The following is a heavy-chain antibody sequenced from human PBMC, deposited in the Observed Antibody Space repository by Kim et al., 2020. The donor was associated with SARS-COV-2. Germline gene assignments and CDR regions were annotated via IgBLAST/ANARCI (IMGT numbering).Heavy chain of an antibody. CDR2: TWNDGSNK. V-gene: IGHV3-33*03. Sequence: GGSLRLSCAASGFSFSTYGMHWVRQAPGKGLEWVAMTWNDGSNKYYGDSVKGRFTISRDNSKNTLYLQMNNLRAEDTAVYYCATEYSSSSAFDYWGQGTLVTVSS. J-gene: IGHJ4*02. CDR3: ATEYSSSSAFDY. CDR1: GFSFSTYG. D-gene: IGHD6-6*01.